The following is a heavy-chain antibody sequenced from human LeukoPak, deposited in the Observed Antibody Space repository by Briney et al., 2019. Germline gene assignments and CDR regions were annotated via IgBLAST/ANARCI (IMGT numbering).Heavy chain of an antibody. CDR1: GFTFSSYS. Sequence: NPGGSLRLSCAASGFTFSSYSMNWVRQAPGKGLEWVSSISSSSSYIYYADSVKGRFTISSDNVKNSLYLQMNSLRAEDTAVYYCAREHLEDIVVVPAAFDYWGQGTLVSVSS. CDR2: ISSSSSYI. V-gene: IGHV3-21*01. J-gene: IGHJ4*02. D-gene: IGHD2-2*01. CDR3: AREHLEDIVVVPAAFDY.